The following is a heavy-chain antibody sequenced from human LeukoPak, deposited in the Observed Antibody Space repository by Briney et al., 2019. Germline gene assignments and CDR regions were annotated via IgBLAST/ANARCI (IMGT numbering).Heavy chain of an antibody. D-gene: IGHD3-10*01. Sequence: SETLSLTCTVSGGSISSYYWSWIRQPPGKGLEWLGYIYYSGSTNYNPSLKSRVTISVDTSKNQFSLKLSSVTAADTAVYYCARAGSGSYSVDYWGQGTLVTVSS. CDR3: ARAGSGSYSVDY. CDR2: IYYSGST. CDR1: GGSISSYY. J-gene: IGHJ4*02. V-gene: IGHV4-59*01.